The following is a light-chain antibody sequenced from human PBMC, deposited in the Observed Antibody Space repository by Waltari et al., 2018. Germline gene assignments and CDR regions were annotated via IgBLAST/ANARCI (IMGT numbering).Light chain of an antibody. CDR2: GAS. Sequence: EIVLTQSPGTRSLSLGERATLACRAGQSVGRALAWYQQKPGQAPRLLLYGASTRATGIPDRFSGSGSGTDFSLTISRLEPDDFAVYYCQHYVRLPATFGQGTTVEI. V-gene: IGKV3-20*01. CDR3: QHYVRLPAT. CDR1: QSVGRA. J-gene: IGKJ1*01.